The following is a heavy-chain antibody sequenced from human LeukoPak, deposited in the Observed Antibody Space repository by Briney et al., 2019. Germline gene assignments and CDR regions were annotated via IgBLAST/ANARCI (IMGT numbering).Heavy chain of an antibody. CDR1: GFTFNTYT. CDR2: ISSSSNNI. CDR3: ARGYQRPDY. D-gene: IGHD2-2*01. V-gene: IGHV3-21*01. J-gene: IGHJ4*02. Sequence: GGSLRLSCAASGFTFNTYTMNWVRQAPGKGLEWVSSISSSSNNINYADSVKGRFTISRDNAVNSVHLQMNSLRAEDTAVYYCARGYQRPDYWGQGTLITVSS.